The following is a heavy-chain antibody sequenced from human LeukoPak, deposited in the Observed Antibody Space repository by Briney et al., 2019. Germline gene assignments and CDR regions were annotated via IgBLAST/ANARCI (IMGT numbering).Heavy chain of an antibody. CDR1: RFTFSSYA. V-gene: IGHV3-30*02. CDR3: AKDQDLYCSGGSCYSTIDY. CDR2: IRYDGRSK. Sequence: GGSLRLSCAASRFTFSSYAMHWVRQAPGKGLEGVSFIRYDGRSKYYADSVKGRFTISRDNSKNTLYLQMNSLRVEDTAVYYCAKDQDLYCSGGSCYSTIDYWGQGNLVPVSS. J-gene: IGHJ4*02. D-gene: IGHD2-15*01.